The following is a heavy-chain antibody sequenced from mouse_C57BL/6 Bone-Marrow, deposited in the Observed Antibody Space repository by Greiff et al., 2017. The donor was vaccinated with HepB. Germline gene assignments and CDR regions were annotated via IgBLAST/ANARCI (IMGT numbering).Heavy chain of an antibody. V-gene: IGHV5-17*01. J-gene: IGHJ3*01. CDR2: ISSGSSTI. CDR3: ARPLYYYGSSPWFAY. CDR1: GFTFSDYG. Sequence: EVKVVESGGGLVKPGGSLKLSCAASGFTFSDYGMHWVRQAPEKGLEWVAYISSGSSTIYYADTVKGRFTISRDNAKNTLFLQMTSLRSEETAMYYCARPLYYYGSSPWFAYWGQGTLVTVSA. D-gene: IGHD1-1*01.